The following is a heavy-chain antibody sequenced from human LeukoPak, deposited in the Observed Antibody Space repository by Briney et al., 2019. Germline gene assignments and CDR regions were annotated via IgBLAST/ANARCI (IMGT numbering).Heavy chain of an antibody. CDR3: ARGLYIAAYDY. CDR2: ISYDGSNK. CDR1: GFTFSSYA. V-gene: IGHV3-30-3*01. Sequence: PGGSLRLSCAASGFTFSSYAMHWVRQAPGKGLEWVAVISYDGSNKYYADSVKGRFTISRDNSKNTLYLQMNSLRAEDTAVYYCARGLYIAAYDYWGQGTLVTVSS. D-gene: IGHD6-13*01. J-gene: IGHJ4*02.